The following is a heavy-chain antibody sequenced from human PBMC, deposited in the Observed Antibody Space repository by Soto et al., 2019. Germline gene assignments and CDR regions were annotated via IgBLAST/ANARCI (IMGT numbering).Heavy chain of an antibody. Sequence: SETLSLTCTVSGGSISSYYWSWIRQPPGKRLEYIGYIHHSGRTTYNPFLKSRVTISVDTSKNQFSLKLNSVTAADTAVYYCSRRYGSCFDYWGQGTLVTVSS. D-gene: IGHD5-18*01. V-gene: IGHV4-59*08. J-gene: IGHJ4*02. CDR2: IHHSGRT. CDR1: GGSISSYY. CDR3: SRRYGSCFDY.